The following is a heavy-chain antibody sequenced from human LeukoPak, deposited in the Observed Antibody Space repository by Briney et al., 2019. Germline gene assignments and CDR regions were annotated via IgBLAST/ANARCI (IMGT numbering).Heavy chain of an antibody. D-gene: IGHD3-10*01. CDR1: GFTFSSYS. Sequence: GGSLRLSCAASGFTFSSYSMNWVRQAPGKGLEWISYVSYSSSTIYYADSVNGRFTISRDNAKNSLYLQMNSLRDEDTAVYYCARDAHIVRGVNPLDYWGQGTLVTVSS. J-gene: IGHJ4*02. CDR3: ARDAHIVRGVNPLDY. V-gene: IGHV3-48*02. CDR2: VSYSSSTI.